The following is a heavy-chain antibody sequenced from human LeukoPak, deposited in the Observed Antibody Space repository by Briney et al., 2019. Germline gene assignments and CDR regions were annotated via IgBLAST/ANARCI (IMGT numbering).Heavy chain of an antibody. D-gene: IGHD1-1*01. CDR2: IHYSGYT. V-gene: IGHV4-59*01. CDR1: GGSISSYY. Sequence: KASETLSLTCTVSGGSISSYYWSWVRQPPGKGLERIGYIHYSGYTNYNPSLKSRVAISVDTSKNQFSLKLSSVTAADTAVYYCARDRRESTKPNDAFDIWGQGTMVTVSS. J-gene: IGHJ3*02. CDR3: ARDRRESTKPNDAFDI.